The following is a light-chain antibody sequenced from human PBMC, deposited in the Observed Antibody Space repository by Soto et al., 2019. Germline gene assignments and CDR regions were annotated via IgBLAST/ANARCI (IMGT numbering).Light chain of an antibody. CDR1: QNINKY. CDR3: LQTYSTPRT. V-gene: IGKV1-39*01. J-gene: IGKJ1*01. Sequence: IQMTQSPSSLSASVGDRVTITCRTSQNINKYLSWYQQKLGKAPKLLIYATSTLQSGVPSRFSGSGSGTDFTLTISTLQPEDFATYYCLQTYSTPRTFGQGTKVAIK. CDR2: ATS.